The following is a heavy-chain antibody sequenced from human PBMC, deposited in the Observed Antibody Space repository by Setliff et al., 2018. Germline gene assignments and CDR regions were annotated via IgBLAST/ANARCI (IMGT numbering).Heavy chain of an antibody. D-gene: IGHD6-19*01. V-gene: IGHV1-69*06. CDR3: ARVAGIPVTGTSWYFDL. J-gene: IGHJ2*01. CDR2: IIPIFNTP. Sequence: SVKVSCKASGDTFSRYAISWARQAPGQGLEWMGTIIPIFNTPNNAQKFQGRVTITAEKSTSTVSMELSSLRSEDTAVYYCARVAGIPVTGTSWYFDLWGRGTLVTVSS. CDR1: GDTFSRYA.